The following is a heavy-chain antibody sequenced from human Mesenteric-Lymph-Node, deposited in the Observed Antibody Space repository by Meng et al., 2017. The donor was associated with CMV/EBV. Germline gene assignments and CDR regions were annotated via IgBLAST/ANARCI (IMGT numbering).Heavy chain of an antibody. J-gene: IGHJ3*02. V-gene: IGHV5-51*01. D-gene: IGHD5-24*01. CDR2: IYPGDYET. Sequence: GGSLRLSCQASGYSFSNYWIGWVRQMPGKGLQWMAIIYPGDYETKYSPSFRGQVTVSVDRSTSTAFLRWSSLKASDSAMYYCARRDIEMTNGGDAFDIWGQGTEVTVSS. CDR3: ARRDIEMTNGGDAFDI. CDR1: GYSFSNYW.